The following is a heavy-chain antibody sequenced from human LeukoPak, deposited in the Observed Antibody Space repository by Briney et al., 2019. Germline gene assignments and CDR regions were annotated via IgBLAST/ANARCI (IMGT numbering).Heavy chain of an antibody. J-gene: IGHJ6*02. CDR3: ARGGGLDV. V-gene: IGHV3-7*03. D-gene: IGHD3-16*01. CDR2: INHNGNVN. Sequence: PGGSLRLSCAASGFTFSSYWMNWARHAPGTGLEWVASINHNGNVNYYVDSVKGRFTISRDNAKNPLYLQMSNLRAEDTAVYFCARGGGLDVWGQGATVTVSS. CDR1: GFTFSSYW.